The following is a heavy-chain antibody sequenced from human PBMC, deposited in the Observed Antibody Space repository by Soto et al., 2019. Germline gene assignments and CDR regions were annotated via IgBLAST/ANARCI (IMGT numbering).Heavy chain of an antibody. Sequence: DVQLVQSGAEVKKPGESLRICCKGSGYDFSAYWINWVRQMPGKGLEWMGTIYPGDSDVRYSPSFQGQVTISVDKSISIAYLQWSSLKAADTAIYYCARTDYGSGTFDSWGQGTLVTVSS. CDR2: IYPGDSDV. CDR1: GYDFSAYW. J-gene: IGHJ4*02. V-gene: IGHV5-51*03. CDR3: ARTDYGSGTFDS. D-gene: IGHD3-10*01.